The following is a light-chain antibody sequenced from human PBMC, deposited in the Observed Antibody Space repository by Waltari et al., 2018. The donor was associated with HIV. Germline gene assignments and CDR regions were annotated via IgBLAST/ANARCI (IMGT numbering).Light chain of an antibody. CDR1: SSHIGDNH. CDR2: RNS. J-gene: IGLJ3*02. Sequence: QSALTQPPSTSGTPGQTVTIPCSGSSSHIGDNHVSWYQQLPGTAPKLLIYRNSQRPSGVRDRFSGSKSGTSASLAINDLRSEDEAEYHCAAWDDSLSGWVFGGGTNLTVL. V-gene: IGLV1-47*01. CDR3: AAWDDSLSGWV.